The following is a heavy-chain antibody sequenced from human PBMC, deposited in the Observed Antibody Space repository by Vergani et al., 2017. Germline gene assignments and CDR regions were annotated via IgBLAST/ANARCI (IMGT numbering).Heavy chain of an antibody. CDR2: TYYRSKWYN. J-gene: IGHJ5*02. Sequence: QVQLQQSGPGLVKPSQTLSLTCAISGDSVSSNSAAWNWIRQSPSRGLEWLGRTYYRSKWYNDYAVSVKSRITINPDTTKNQFSLQLKSGTPEDTAVYYCGKEYSSSAGGWFHPWGQGTLVTVSS. CDR1: GDSVSSNSAA. V-gene: IGHV6-1*01. CDR3: GKEYSSSAGGWFHP. D-gene: IGHD6-6*01.